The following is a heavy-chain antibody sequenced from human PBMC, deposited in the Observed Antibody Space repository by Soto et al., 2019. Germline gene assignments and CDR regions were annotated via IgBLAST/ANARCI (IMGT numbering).Heavy chain of an antibody. CDR1: GGSISSGDYY. CDR2: IYYSGST. D-gene: IGHD6-19*01. J-gene: IGHJ4*02. V-gene: IGHV4-30-4*01. Sequence: SSETLSLTCTVSGGSISSGDYYWSWIRQPPGKGLEWIGYIYYSGSTYYNPSLKSRVTISVDTSKNQFSLKLSSVTAADTAVYYCARVEAVAGYLDYWGQGTLVTVSS. CDR3: ARVEAVAGYLDY.